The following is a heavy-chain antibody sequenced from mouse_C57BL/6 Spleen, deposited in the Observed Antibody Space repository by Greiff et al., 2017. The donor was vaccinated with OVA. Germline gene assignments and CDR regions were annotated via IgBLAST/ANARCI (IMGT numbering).Heavy chain of an antibody. V-gene: IGHV1-80*01. D-gene: IGHD4-1*01. CDR3: ARGELGRAMDY. CDR1: GYAFSSYW. J-gene: IGHJ4*01. Sequence: VQLQESGAELVKPGASVKISCKASGYAFSSYWMNWVKQRPGKGLEWIGQIYPGDGDTNYNGKFKGKATLTADKSSSTAYMQLSSLTSEDSAVYFCARGELGRAMDYWGQGTSVTVSS. CDR2: IYPGDGDT.